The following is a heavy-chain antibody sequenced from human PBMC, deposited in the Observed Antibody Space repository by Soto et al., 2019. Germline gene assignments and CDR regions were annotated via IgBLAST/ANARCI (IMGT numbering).Heavy chain of an antibody. D-gene: IGHD6-13*01. CDR3: ATGNLYSSSWYPYYFDY. Sequence: APVKVSCKVSGYTLTELSMHWVRQAPGKGLEWMGGFDPEDGETIYAQKFQGRVTMTEDTSTDTAYMELSSLRSEDTAVYYCATGNLYSSSWYPYYFDYWGQGTLVTVSS. J-gene: IGHJ4*02. CDR2: FDPEDGET. V-gene: IGHV1-24*01. CDR1: GYTLTELS.